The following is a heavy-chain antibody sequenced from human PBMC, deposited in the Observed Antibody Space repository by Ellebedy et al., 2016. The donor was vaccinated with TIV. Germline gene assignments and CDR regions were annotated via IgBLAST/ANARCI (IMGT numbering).Heavy chain of an antibody. CDR2: ISGSGGST. Sequence: GGSLRLXXAASGFTVSSNYMSWVRQAPGKGLEWVSAISGSGGSTYYADSVKGRFTISRDNSKNTLYLQMNSLRAEDTAVYYCAKDRAFDIWGQGTMVTVSS. V-gene: IGHV3-23*01. CDR3: AKDRAFDI. J-gene: IGHJ3*02. CDR1: GFTVSSNY.